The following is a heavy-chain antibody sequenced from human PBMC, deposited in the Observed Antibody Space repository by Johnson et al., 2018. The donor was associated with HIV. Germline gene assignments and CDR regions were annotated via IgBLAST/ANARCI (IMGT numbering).Heavy chain of an antibody. CDR3: AKERKAPRAFDI. CDR1: GFTFSSYG. CDR2: ISYDGDNK. Sequence: QEQLVESGGDVVQPGRSLRLSCVASGFTFSSYGMHWVRQAPGKGLEWVAVISYDGDNKYYADSVKGRFTISRDNSKNTLYLQMNSLRAEDTAVYYCAKERKAPRAFDIWGQGTMATVSS. V-gene: IGHV3-30*18. D-gene: IGHD1-14*01. J-gene: IGHJ3*02.